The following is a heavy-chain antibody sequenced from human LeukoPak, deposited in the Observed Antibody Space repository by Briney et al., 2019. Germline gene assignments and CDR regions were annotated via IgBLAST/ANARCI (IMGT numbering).Heavy chain of an antibody. CDR1: GYSFSRYW. CDR3: AKLIGSGWYDY. D-gene: IGHD6-19*01. J-gene: IGHJ4*02. Sequence: GESLKISCQGSGYSFSRYWIGWVRQVPGKGLEWMGIIYPGDFETRYSPSFQGQVTISADKSISTAYLQWSSLKAADTATYYCAKLIGSGWYDYWGQGTLVTVSS. V-gene: IGHV5-51*01. CDR2: IYPGDFET.